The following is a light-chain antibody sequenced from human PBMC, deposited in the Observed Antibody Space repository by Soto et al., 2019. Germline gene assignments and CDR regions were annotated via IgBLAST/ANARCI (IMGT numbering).Light chain of an antibody. V-gene: IGKV3-20*01. CDR1: QSVSNDF. CDR2: GAS. Sequence: EIVLTQSPGILSLSPGERAALSCMAGQSVSNDFLAWYQQKPGQAPRLLIYGASTRATDVPDRFSGSGSGADFTLSISRLEPEDFAVYYCQQYGSSPPRTFGQGTKVDIK. J-gene: IGKJ1*01. CDR3: QQYGSSPPRT.